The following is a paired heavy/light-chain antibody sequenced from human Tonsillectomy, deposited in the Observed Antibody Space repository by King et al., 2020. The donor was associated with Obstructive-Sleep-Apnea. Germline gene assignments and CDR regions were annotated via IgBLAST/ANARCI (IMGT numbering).Heavy chain of an antibody. J-gene: IGHJ2*01. D-gene: IGHD2-21*02. V-gene: IGHV3-30*04. CDR1: GFSSTSYA. Sequence: QVHLVESGGGVVQPGRSLRLSCAASGFSSTSYAIHWVCQAPGKGLEWVASISHDGRNKYYADSVKGRFTISRDNSKNTVYLQMDSLRAEDTAVYYCARDWGGNSFYWYFDLWGRGTLVTVSS. CDR2: ISHDGRNK. CDR3: ARDWGGNSFYWYFDL.
Light chain of an antibody. V-gene: IGLV4-69*02. CDR2: LNGDGSH. Sequence: QLVLTQSPAASASLGTSVRLTCALSSGHGSYAIAWHQQQPEKGPRYLMKLNGDGSHNNGDGIPDRFSGSSSGAERYLTISSLQSDDEADYYCQTWGTGIVVFGGGTKLTVL. CDR3: QTWGTGIVV. J-gene: IGLJ3*02. CDR1: SGHGSYA.